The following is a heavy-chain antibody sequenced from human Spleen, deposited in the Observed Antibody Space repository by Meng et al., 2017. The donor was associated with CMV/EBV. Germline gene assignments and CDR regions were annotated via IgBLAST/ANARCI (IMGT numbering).Heavy chain of an antibody. CDR3: AREVTYSNYKYGMDV. V-gene: IGHV1-69*05. CDR1: GGTFSSSA. CDR2: IIPLFNKP. J-gene: IGHJ6*02. Sequence: SVKVSCKASGGTFSSSAITWVRQAPGQGLEWMGGIIPLFNKPIYAQKFQGRVTISTDQSTTTVYMELSGLRSEDTAVYYCAREVTYSNYKYGMDVWGQGTTVTVSS. D-gene: IGHD4-11*01.